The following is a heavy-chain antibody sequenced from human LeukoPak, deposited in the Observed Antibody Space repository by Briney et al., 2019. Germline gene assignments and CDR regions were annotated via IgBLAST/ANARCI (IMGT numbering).Heavy chain of an antibody. V-gene: IGHV4-34*01. CDR1: GGSFSGYY. CDR2: INHSGST. CDR3: ARGARDSSSWYFLDV. D-gene: IGHD6-13*01. J-gene: IGHJ6*02. Sequence: SETLSLTCAVYGGSFSGYYWSWIRQPPGKGLEWIGEINHSGSTNYNPSLKSRVTISVDTSKNQFSLKLSSVTAADTAVYYCARGARDSSSWYFLDVWGQGTTVTVSS.